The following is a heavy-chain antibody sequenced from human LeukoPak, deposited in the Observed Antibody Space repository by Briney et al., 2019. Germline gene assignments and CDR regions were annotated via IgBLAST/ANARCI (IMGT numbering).Heavy chain of an antibody. CDR2: VSVDGDTK. J-gene: IGHJ4*02. Sequence: GGSLRLSCAASGFTFDDFPMHWVRQQPGKGLEWVSLVSVDGDTKYYADSVRGRFTISRDNSKNSLYLQMNSLQIEDTAFYYCAKDKRGYAPFWGGGPVVTVSS. CDR3: AKDKRGYAPF. V-gene: IGHV3-43*01. CDR1: GFTFDDFP. D-gene: IGHD2-2*01.